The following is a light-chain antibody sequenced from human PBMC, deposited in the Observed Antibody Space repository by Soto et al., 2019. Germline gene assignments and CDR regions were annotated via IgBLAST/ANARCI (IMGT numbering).Light chain of an antibody. J-gene: IGKJ3*01. V-gene: IGKV1-27*01. CDR1: QGISNY. CDR3: QKYNSALIFT. Sequence: DIQMTQSPSSLSASVGDRVTITCRASQGISNYLAWYQQKPGKVPRLLIYAASTLQSGVPSRFSGSGSGTDFTLTISSLQPEDVATYYCQKYNSALIFTFGPGTKVDL. CDR2: AAS.